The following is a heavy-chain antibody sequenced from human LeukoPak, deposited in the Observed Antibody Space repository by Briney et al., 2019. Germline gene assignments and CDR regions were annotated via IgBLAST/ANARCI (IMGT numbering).Heavy chain of an antibody. V-gene: IGHV1-2*02. CDR3: ARECYYDSSGHQGY. D-gene: IGHD3-22*01. CDR1: GYTFTGYY. J-gene: IGHJ4*02. CDR2: INPNSGGT. Sequence: ASVKVSCKASGYTFTGYYMHWVRQAPGQGLEWMGWINPNSGGTNYAQKFQGRVTMTRDTSISTAYMELSRLRSDDTAVYYCARECYYDSSGHQGYWGQGTLVTVSS.